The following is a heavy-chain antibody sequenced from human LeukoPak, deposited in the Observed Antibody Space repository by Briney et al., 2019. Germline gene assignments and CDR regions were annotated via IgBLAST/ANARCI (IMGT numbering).Heavy chain of an antibody. CDR2: ILYDGSKK. D-gene: IGHD5-24*01. V-gene: IGHV3-30*18. CDR3: AKESLDTEQRNYNYFGMDV. J-gene: IGHJ6*02. CDR1: GFSFRSYG. Sequence: GTSLRLSCVASGFSFRSYGMHWVRQAPGKGLEWVAVILYDGSKKDYGDFVQGRFTISRDNSKKMLYLQMNSLRPEDTAVYYCAKESLDTEQRNYNYFGMDVWAKGPRSPSP.